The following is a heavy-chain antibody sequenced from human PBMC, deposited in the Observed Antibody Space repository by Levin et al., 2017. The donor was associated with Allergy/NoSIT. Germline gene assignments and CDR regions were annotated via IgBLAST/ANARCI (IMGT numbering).Heavy chain of an antibody. CDR2: ISSSSSYI. CDR3: ARDSGLYCSGGSCYSYWYFDL. J-gene: IGHJ2*01. D-gene: IGHD2-15*01. Sequence: ETLSLTCAASGFTFSSYSMNWVRQAPGKGLEWVSSISSSSSYIYYADSVKGRFTISRDNAKNSLYLQMNSLRAEDTAVYYCARDSGLYCSGGSCYSYWYFDLWGRGTLVTVSS. V-gene: IGHV3-21*01. CDR1: GFTFSSYS.